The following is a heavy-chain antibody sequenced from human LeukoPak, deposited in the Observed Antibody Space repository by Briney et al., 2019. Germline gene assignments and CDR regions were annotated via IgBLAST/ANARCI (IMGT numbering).Heavy chain of an antibody. CDR2: INHSGST. J-gene: IGHJ6*02. CDR3: ARSHGSGSYWAYYYYGMDV. CDR1: GGSFSGYY. D-gene: IGHD3-10*01. V-gene: IGHV4-34*01. Sequence: SETLSLTCAVYGGSFSGYYWSWIREPPGKGLEWMGEINHSGSTNYNPSLKSRVTISVDTSKNQFSLKLSSVTAADTAVYYCARSHGSGSYWAYYYYGMDVWGQGTTVTVSS.